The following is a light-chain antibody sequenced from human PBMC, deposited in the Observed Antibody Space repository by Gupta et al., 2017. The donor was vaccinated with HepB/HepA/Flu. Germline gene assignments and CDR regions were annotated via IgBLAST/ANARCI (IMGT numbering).Light chain of an antibody. CDR3: QQYGSSFPIT. V-gene: IGKV3-20*01. Sequence: EIVLTQSPGILSLSPGERVTLSCRASQTVNSRYFAWYQQKPGQAPRVLIYGASSRATGNPDRFSGSGYGTDSTLTISRREPEDFAVYYCQQYGSSFPITFGQGTRLDI. CDR1: QTVNSRY. J-gene: IGKJ5*01. CDR2: GAS.